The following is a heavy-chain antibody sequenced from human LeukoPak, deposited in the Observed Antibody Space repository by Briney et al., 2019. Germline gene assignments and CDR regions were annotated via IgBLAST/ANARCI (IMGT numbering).Heavy chain of an antibody. CDR1: GGTFSSYA. CDR2: IIPIFGTA. J-gene: IGHJ6*03. Sequence: GASVKVSCKASGGTFSSYAISWVRQAPGQGLEWMGGIIPIFGTANYAQKFQGRVTITADKSTSTAYMELRSLRSEDTAVYYCARVPPKLRFLEWLLNYYYMDVWGKGTTVTVSS. D-gene: IGHD3-3*01. CDR3: ARVPPKLRFLEWLLNYYYMDV. V-gene: IGHV1-69*06.